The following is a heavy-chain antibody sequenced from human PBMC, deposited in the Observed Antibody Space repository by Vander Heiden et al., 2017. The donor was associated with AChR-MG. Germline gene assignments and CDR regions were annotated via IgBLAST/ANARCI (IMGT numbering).Heavy chain of an antibody. J-gene: IGHJ3*02. V-gene: IGHV3-23*01. D-gene: IGHD3-10*01. CDR1: GFTFSRYA. CDR2: ISGSGGST. Sequence: EVQLLESGGGLVQPGGSLRLSCAASGFTFSRYAMTWVRQAPGKGLEWVSAISGSGGSTYYADSVKGRFTISRDNSKNTLYLQMNSLRAEDTAVYYCAKDLEVYYYGSGIESNAFDIWGQGTMVTVSS. CDR3: AKDLEVYYYGSGIESNAFDI.